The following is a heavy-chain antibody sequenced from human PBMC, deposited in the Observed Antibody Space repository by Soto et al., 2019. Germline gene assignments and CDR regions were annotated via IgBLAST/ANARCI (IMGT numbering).Heavy chain of an antibody. J-gene: IGHJ4*02. D-gene: IGHD6-13*01. CDR2: ISGSGGST. CDR3: AKDLHSYSSSWYGY. CDR1: VFTVSSYA. V-gene: IGHV3-23*01. Sequence: PGGSLRLSCAASVFTVSSYAMSWVRQAPGKGLEWVSAISGSGGSTYYADSVKGRFTISRDNSKNTLYLQMNSLRAEDTAVYYCAKDLHSYSSSWYGYWGQGTLVTVSS.